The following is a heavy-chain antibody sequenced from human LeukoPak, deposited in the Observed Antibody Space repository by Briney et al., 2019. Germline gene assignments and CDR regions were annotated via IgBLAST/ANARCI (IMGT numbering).Heavy chain of an antibody. CDR2: IYHSGST. J-gene: IGHJ4*02. D-gene: IGHD6-13*01. CDR1: GYSISSGYY. Sequence: PSETLSLTCTVSGYSISSGYYWGWIRQPPGKGLEWIGSIYHSGSTYYNPSLKTRVTISKDTSKNQFSLKLNSVTAADTAVYYCARGARSSSWYVPYYFDYWGQGTLVTVSS. V-gene: IGHV4-38-2*02. CDR3: ARGARSSSWYVPYYFDY.